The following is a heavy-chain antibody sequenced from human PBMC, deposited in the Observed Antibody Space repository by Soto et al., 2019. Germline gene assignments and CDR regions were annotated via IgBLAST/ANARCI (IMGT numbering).Heavy chain of an antibody. Sequence: PGESLKISCKGSGYKFTSYWIGWVRQTPGKGLEWMGVIYPDDSDTTYSPSFQGQVTISAGKSISTAYLQWESLKASDTAMYYCTRPGFSSSWYRMDVWGQGTTVTVSS. D-gene: IGHD6-13*01. CDR1: GYKFTSYW. CDR3: TRPGFSSSWYRMDV. CDR2: IYPDDSDT. J-gene: IGHJ6*02. V-gene: IGHV5-51*01.